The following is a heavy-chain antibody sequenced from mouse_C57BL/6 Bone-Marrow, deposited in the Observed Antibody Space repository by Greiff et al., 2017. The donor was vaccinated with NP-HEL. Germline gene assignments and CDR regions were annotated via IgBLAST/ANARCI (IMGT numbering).Heavy chain of an antibody. CDR3: ARILRSHFDY. CDR2: IYPGSGST. CDR1: GYTFTSYW. J-gene: IGHJ2*01. D-gene: IGHD1-1*01. V-gene: IGHV1-55*01. Sequence: QVQLQQPGAELVKPGASVKMSCKASGYTFTSYWITWVKQRPGQGLEWIGDIYPGSGSTNYNEKFKSKATLTVDTSSSTASVQLSSLTSEDSAVXYCARILRSHFDYWGQGTTLTVSS.